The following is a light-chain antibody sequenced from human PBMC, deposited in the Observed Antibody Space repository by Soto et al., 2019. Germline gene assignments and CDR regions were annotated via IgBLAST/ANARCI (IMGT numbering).Light chain of an antibody. Sequence: EIVLTQSPATLSLSPGERATLSCRASQSVSSNLAWYQQKPGQSPRLLIYDASKRATDASNRATGIPARFSGSGSGTDFTLTISSIEPEDFAVYYCQQRNNWPLTFGGGTKVEI. CDR1: QSVSSN. CDR3: QQRNNWPLT. CDR2: DAS. V-gene: IGKV3-11*01. J-gene: IGKJ4*01.